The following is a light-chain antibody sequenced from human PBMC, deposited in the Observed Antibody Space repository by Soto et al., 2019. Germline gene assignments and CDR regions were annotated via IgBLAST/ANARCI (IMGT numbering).Light chain of an antibody. CDR2: LNSDGSH. CDR3: QTWGTGIPI. V-gene: IGLV4-69*01. CDR1: SGHSSYA. J-gene: IGLJ2*01. Sequence: QPVLTQSPSASASLGASVNLTCTLISGHSSYAIAWHQQQPEKGPRYLMKLNSDGSHSKGDGIPDRFSGSSSGAERYLTISSLQSEDEADYYCQTWGTGIPIFGGGTKLTVL.